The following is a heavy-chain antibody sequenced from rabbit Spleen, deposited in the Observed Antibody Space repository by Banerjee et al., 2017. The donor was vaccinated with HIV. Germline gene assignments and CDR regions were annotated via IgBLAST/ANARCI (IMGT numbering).Heavy chain of an antibody. D-gene: IGHD1-1*01. CDR2: IDTNDGDT. J-gene: IGHJ2*01. CDR1: GFSFSSNW. CDR3: ARNYVNAFDP. V-gene: IGHV1S45*01. Sequence: QEQLEESGGGLVKPEGSLKLSCTASGFSFSSNWICWVRQAPGKGLEWIACIDTNDGDTDYANWPKGRFTISKTSSTTVTLQMTSLTAADTATYFCARNYVNAFDPWGPGTLVTVS.